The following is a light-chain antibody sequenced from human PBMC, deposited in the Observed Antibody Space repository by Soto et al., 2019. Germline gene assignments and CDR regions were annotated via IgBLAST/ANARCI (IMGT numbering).Light chain of an antibody. CDR2: GAS. Sequence: EVVLTQSPGTLSLSPGESATLSCRASQSVSSSYLAWYQQKPGQAPRLLIFGASSRATGIPDRFSGSGSETDFTLTISRLEPEDFAVYYCQQYGTSPFTFGPGTKVDIK. J-gene: IGKJ3*01. V-gene: IGKV3-20*01. CDR3: QQYGTSPFT. CDR1: QSVSSSY.